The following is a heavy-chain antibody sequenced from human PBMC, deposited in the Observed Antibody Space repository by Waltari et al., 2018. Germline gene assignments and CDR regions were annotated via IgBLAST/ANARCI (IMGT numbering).Heavy chain of an antibody. CDR2: IYSGGST. CDR1: GFNFSSNY. Sequence: EVQRVESGGGLIQPGGSLRLSCADCGFNFSSNYMSWVRQAPGKGLEWVSVIYSGGSTYYADSVKRRFTISRDNSKNTLYLQMNSLRAEDTAVYYCARGGSGYPFFYWGHGTLVTVSS. CDR3: ARGGSGYPFFY. D-gene: IGHD3-3*01. V-gene: IGHV3-53*01. J-gene: IGHJ4*01.